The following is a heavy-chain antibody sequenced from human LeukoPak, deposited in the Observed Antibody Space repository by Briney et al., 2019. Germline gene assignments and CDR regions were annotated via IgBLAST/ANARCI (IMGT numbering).Heavy chain of an antibody. J-gene: IGHJ4*02. CDR2: IKEDGSEI. D-gene: IGHD3-10*01. CDR1: GFTISNYW. V-gene: IGHV3-7*01. CDR3: TRTPDGVDY. Sequence: PGGSLRLSCAASGFTISNYWMTWDRQAPGKGLEWVANIKEDGSEIFYVDSVKGRFTISRDNARNSLYLQMNSLRAEDTAVYYCTRTPDGVDYWGQGTLVTVSS.